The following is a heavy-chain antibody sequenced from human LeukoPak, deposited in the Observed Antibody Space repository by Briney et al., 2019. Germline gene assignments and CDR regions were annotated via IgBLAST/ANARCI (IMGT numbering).Heavy chain of an antibody. D-gene: IGHD3-10*01. J-gene: IGHJ4*02. Sequence: GGSLRLSCAASGFTSSSYAMNWVRQAPGRGLEWVSTISSSAENTYYADSVKGRFTISRDNSKNTLFLQMNSLGAEDTAVYYCAKGHYYGSGSLDYWGQGTLVTVSS. CDR3: AKGHYYGSGSLDY. CDR2: ISSSAENT. CDR1: GFTSSSYA. V-gene: IGHV3-23*01.